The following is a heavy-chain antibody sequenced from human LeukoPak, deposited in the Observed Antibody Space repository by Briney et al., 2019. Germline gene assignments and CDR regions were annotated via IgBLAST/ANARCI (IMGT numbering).Heavy chain of an antibody. Sequence: SETLSLTCAVYGGSFSGYYWSWIRQPPGKGLEWIGEINHSGSTNYNPSLKSRVTISVDTSKNQFSLKLSSVTAADTAVYYCAISSYSSSRYAGYWGQGTLVTVSS. CDR1: GGSFSGYY. J-gene: IGHJ4*02. CDR2: INHSGST. D-gene: IGHD6-13*01. CDR3: AISSYSSSRYAGY. V-gene: IGHV4-34*01.